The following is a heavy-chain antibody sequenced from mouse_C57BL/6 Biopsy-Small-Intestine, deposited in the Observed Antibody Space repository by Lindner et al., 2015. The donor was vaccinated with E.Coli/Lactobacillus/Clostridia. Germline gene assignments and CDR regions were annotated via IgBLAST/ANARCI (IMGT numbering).Heavy chain of an antibody. CDR3: ARSGGDGYFCDY. CDR2: INPGSGGT. CDR1: GYAFTNYL. J-gene: IGHJ2*01. V-gene: IGHV1-54*01. Sequence: VQLQESGAELVRPGTSVKVSCKASGYAFTNYLIEWVKQRPGQGLEWIGVINPGSGGTNYNEKFKGKAKLTADKSSSTAYMQLSSLTSEDSAVYFCARSGGDGYFCDYWGQGTTLTVSS. D-gene: IGHD2-3*01.